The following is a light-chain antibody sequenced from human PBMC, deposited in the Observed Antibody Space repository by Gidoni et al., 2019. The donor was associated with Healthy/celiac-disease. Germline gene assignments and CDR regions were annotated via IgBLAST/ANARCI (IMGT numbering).Light chain of an antibody. CDR1: QSISSY. J-gene: IGKJ1*01. CDR3: QQSYSTPQT. CDR2: AAS. Sequence: DIQITQSQSSLSASVGDIVPITCRASQSISSYLNWYQQKPGKAPKLLIYAASSLESGVPARFSGSGSGTDFTLTISSLEPEDFATYYCQQSYSTPQTFGQXTKLEIK. V-gene: IGKV1-39*01.